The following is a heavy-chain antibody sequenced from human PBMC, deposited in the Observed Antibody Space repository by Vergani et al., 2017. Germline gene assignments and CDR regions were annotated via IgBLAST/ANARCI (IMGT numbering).Heavy chain of an antibody. V-gene: IGHV5-10-1*03. CDR2: IDPTDSYT. CDR3: AVATAAGTFPATTNWFDL. Sequence: EVQLVQSGAEVKKPGESLRISCKGSGYSFTSYWISWVRQMPGKGLEWMGRIDPTDSYTNYSPSFQGHVTISADKSISTAYLQWSSLKASDTATYYCAVATAAGTFPATTNWFDLWGQGTLVTVSS. J-gene: IGHJ5*02. D-gene: IGHD6-13*01. CDR1: GYSFTSYW.